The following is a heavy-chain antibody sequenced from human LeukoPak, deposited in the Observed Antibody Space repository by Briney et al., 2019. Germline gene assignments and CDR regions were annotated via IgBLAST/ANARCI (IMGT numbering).Heavy chain of an antibody. D-gene: IGHD3-10*01. Sequence: SETLSLTCAVYGGSFSGYYWSWIRQPPGKGLEWIGEINHSGSTNHNPSLKSRVTISLDTPKKQFSLKLTSVTAEDTAVYYCARVGINYYYGLDIWGQGTTVVVSS. CDR3: ARVGINYYYGLDI. CDR1: GGSFSGYY. J-gene: IGHJ6*02. V-gene: IGHV4-34*01. CDR2: INHSGST.